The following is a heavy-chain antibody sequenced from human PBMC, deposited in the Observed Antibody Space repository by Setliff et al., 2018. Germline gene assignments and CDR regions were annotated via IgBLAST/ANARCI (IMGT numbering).Heavy chain of an antibody. CDR2: ISSGGGII. D-gene: IGHD5-12*01. CDR3: ARDLYGGYYFDY. Sequence: PGGSLRLSCAASGFTFSTYTMNWVRQAPGKGLEWVSYISSGGGIIYYADSVKGRFTISRDNAKSSLYLQMNSLRAEDTAVYYCARDLYGGYYFDYWGQGTLVTVSS. V-gene: IGHV3-48*01. CDR1: GFTFSTYT. J-gene: IGHJ4*02.